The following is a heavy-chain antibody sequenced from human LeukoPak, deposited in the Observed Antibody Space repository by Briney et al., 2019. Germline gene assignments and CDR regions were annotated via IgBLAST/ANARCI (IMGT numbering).Heavy chain of an antibody. CDR2: ISFDGNNK. Sequence: PGGSLRLSCAASGFTFSTYAIHWVRQAPGKGLEWVAVISFDGNNKYYADSVKGRFAISRDNSKNTLYLQMNSLRAEDTAMYYCARDIAAAGTWGQGTLVTVSS. V-gene: IGHV3-30*09. J-gene: IGHJ5*02. CDR1: GFTFSTYA. D-gene: IGHD6-13*01. CDR3: ARDIAAAGT.